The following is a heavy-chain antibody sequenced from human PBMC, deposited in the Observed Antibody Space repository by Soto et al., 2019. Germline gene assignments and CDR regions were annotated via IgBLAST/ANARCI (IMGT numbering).Heavy chain of an antibody. Sequence: ASVKVSCKASGYTFTSYGISWVRQAPGQGLEWMGWISAYNGNTNYAQKLQGRVTMTTDTSTSTAYMELRSLGSDDTAVYYCARDNGSWYPYYYGMDVWGQGTTVTVSS. CDR2: ISAYNGNT. CDR1: GYTFTSYG. J-gene: IGHJ6*01. V-gene: IGHV1-18*04. D-gene: IGHD6-13*01. CDR3: ARDNGSWYPYYYGMDV.